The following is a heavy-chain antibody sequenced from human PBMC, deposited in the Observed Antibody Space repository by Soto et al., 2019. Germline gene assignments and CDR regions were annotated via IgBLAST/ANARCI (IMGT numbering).Heavy chain of an antibody. CDR2: ISGSGGST. V-gene: IGHV3-23*01. CDR3: AKDPDYYGSGSYYQDFDY. D-gene: IGHD3-10*01. Sequence: EVQLLESGGGLVQPGGSLRLSCAASGFTFSSSAMSWVRQAPGKGLEWVSAISGSGGSTYYADSVKGRFTISRDNSKNTLYLQMNSLRAEDTAVYYCAKDPDYYGSGSYYQDFDYWGQGTLVTVSS. J-gene: IGHJ4*02. CDR1: GFTFSSSA.